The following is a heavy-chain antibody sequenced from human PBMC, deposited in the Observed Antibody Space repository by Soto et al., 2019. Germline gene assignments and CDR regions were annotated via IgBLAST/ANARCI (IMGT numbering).Heavy chain of an antibody. CDR1: GVTFSSYA. CDR2: ISGSGGST. CDR3: AKDRFSPWLTNWFDP. V-gene: IGHV3-23*01. J-gene: IGHJ5*02. D-gene: IGHD6-19*01. Sequence: EVQLLESGGGLVQPGGSLRLSCAASGVTFSSYAMSWVRQAPGKGLEWVSAISGSGGSTYYADSVKGRFTISRDNSKNTLYLQMNSLRAEDTAVYYCAKDRFSPWLTNWFDPWGQGTLVTVSS.